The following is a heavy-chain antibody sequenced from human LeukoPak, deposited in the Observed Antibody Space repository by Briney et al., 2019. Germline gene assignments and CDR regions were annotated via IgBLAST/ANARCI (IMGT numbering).Heavy chain of an antibody. CDR2: IIPIFGTA. D-gene: IGHD4-23*01. V-gene: IGHV1-69*13. CDR3: AATGGGDSGNHY. Sequence: ASVKVSCKASGGTFSSYAISWVRQAPGQGLEWMGGIIPIFGTANYAQKFQGRVTITADESTSTAYMELSSLRSEDTAVYYCAATGGGDSGNHYWGQGTLVTVSS. CDR1: GGTFSSYA. J-gene: IGHJ4*02.